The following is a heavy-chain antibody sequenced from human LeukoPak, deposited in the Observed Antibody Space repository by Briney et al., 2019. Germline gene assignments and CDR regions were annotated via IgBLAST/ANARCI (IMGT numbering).Heavy chain of an antibody. Sequence: PGRSLRLSCAASGFTFSSYAMHWVRQAPGKGLEWVAVISYDGSNKYYADSVKGRFTISRDNSKNTLYLQMNSLRAEDTAVYYCAKAQARRLNSYGYSFDYWGQGTLVTVSP. CDR1: GFTFSSYA. CDR3: AKAQARRLNSYGYSFDY. V-gene: IGHV3-30*04. D-gene: IGHD5-18*01. CDR2: ISYDGSNK. J-gene: IGHJ4*02.